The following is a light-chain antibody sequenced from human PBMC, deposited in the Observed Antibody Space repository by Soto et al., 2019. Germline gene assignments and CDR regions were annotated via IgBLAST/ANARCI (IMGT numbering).Light chain of an antibody. J-gene: IGKJ2*01. V-gene: IGKV3-15*01. CDR2: RAS. CDR1: QSISTN. CDR3: QQYDAWPYT. Sequence: EKVMTQSPVTLSMSPGERATLSCRASQSISTNLAWYHQKPGQAPRLLIYRASTRAAGVPARFSGSGSGTEFTLTISSLQPEDFAIYYCQQYDAWPYTFGQGNKLEI.